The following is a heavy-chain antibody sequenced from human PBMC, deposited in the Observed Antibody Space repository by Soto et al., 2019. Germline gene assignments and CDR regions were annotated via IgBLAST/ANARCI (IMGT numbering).Heavy chain of an antibody. CDR2: TYYDGSDK. J-gene: IGHJ3*01. CDR1: GFTFNRFG. V-gene: IGHV3-33*06. Sequence: QVPLVESGGGVVQPGRSLRLSCVASGFTFNRFGMHWVRQAPGKGLEWVAVTYYDGSDKYYADSVRGRFTMSRDNSKNTLFLQMNSLRGDDTAVYYCAKDRSSSLDALDVWGQGTMVTVSA. CDR3: AKDRSSSLDALDV. D-gene: IGHD2-2*01.